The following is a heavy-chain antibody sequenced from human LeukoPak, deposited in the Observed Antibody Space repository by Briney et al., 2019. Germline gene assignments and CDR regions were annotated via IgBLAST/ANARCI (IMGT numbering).Heavy chain of an antibody. CDR1: GFTFDDYG. V-gene: IGHV3-20*04. J-gene: IGHJ4*02. CDR3: ARVFSGSFDC. CDR2: INWNAGSI. D-gene: IGHD1-26*01. Sequence: GGSLRLSCAASGFTFDDYGMSWVRQAPGKGLEWVSGINWNAGSIGYADSVKGRFTISRDNAKNSLYLQMNSLRVEDTALYYCARVFSGSFDCWGRGTLVTVSS.